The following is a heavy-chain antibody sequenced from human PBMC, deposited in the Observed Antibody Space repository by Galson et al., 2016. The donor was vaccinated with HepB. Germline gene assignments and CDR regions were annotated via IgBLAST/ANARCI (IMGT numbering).Heavy chain of an antibody. CDR3: AHVEYYDTSGSYYGSNWFDP. CDR1: LRTSGVG. J-gene: IGHJ5*02. Sequence: LRTSGVGVGWIRQPPGKALEWLALIYWDDDKRYSPSLKSRLTITKDTSKDQVVLTMANMDPVDTATYYFAHVEYYDTSGSYYGSNWFDPWGQGTLVTVSS. D-gene: IGHD3-22*01. CDR2: IYWDDDK. V-gene: IGHV2-5*02.